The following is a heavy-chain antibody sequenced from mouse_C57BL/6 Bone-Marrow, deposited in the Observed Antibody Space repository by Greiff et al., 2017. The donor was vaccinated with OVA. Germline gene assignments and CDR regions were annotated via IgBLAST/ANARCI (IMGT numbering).Heavy chain of an antibody. CDR2: INPSTGGT. D-gene: IGHD2-4*01. J-gene: IGHJ2*01. CDR1: GYSFTGYY. Sequence: EVQLQQSGPELVQPGASVKISCKASGYSFTGYYMNWVKQSPEKSLEWIGEINPSTGGTTYNQTFKAKATLTVDKSSSTAYMQLKSLTSADSAVYYCARDYPYDCDYWGQGTTLTVSA. CDR3: ARDYPYDCDY. V-gene: IGHV1-42*01.